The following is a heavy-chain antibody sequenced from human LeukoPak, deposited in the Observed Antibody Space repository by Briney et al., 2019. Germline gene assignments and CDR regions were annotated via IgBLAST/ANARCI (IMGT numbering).Heavy chain of an antibody. V-gene: IGHV4-39*01. CDR1: GGSISSSSYY. J-gene: IGHJ5*02. CDR2: IYYSGST. D-gene: IGHD6-19*01. CDR3: ARQEAVAGTVDWFDP. Sequence: PSETLSLTCTVSGGSISSSSYYWGWIRQPPGKGLEWIGSIYYSGSTYYNPSLKSRVTISVDTSKNQFSLKLSSVTAADTAVYYCARQEAVAGTVDWFDPWGQGTLVTVSS.